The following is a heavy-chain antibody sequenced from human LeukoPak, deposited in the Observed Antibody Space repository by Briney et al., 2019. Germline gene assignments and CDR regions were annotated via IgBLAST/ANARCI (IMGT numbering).Heavy chain of an antibody. J-gene: IGHJ4*02. CDR1: GFPVSNNY. CDR2: IYSGGAT. CDR3: AKVLSKGGGYYLTDY. V-gene: IGHV3-53*05. Sequence: GGSLRLSCAVSGFPVSNNYMSWVRQAPGRGLEWVSIIYSGGATYYADSVKGRFTISRDNSKNTLYLQMNSLRPEDTAVYYCAKVLSKGGGYYLTDYWGQGTLVTVSS. D-gene: IGHD3-22*01.